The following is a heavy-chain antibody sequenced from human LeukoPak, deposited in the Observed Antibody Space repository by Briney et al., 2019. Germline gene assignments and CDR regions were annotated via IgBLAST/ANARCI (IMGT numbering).Heavy chain of an antibody. CDR3: VEESESGGYRYFRH. V-gene: IGHV3-43D*04. CDR1: GFTFKDYA. Sequence: GGSLRLSCAASGFTFKDYAMHWVRQAPGKGLEWVCLISWDGGNTYYADSVKGRFTISRDNSKNSLYLQMNSLRVEDTALYYCVEESESGGYRYFRHWGLGTLVTVSS. D-gene: IGHD3-22*01. CDR2: ISWDGGNT. J-gene: IGHJ1*01.